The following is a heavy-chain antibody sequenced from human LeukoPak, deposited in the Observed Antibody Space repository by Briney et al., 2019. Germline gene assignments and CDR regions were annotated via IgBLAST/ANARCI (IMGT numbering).Heavy chain of an antibody. CDR1: GFTFSSYT. Sequence: GGSLRLSCSASGFTFSSYTMHWVRQAPGKGLEYVSTISSNGGSTSYADSVKGRFTISRDNSKNTLYLQMSSLRGEDTAVYYCVKPGDGSSWLDYWAQGPLVTGSS. D-gene: IGHD6-13*01. J-gene: IGHJ4*02. V-gene: IGHV3-64D*06. CDR2: ISSNGGST. CDR3: VKPGDGSSWLDY.